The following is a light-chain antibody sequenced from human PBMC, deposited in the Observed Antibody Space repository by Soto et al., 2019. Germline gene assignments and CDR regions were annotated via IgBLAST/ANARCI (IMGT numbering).Light chain of an antibody. Sequence: EIVLTQSPATLSLSPGERATHSCWASQSVSNYLAWYQQRPGQPPRLLIYDASNRATGITARFSGRGSGTDFTHTISTLEPEDFAVYFCQHRYYWPPAFGQGTRLEIE. V-gene: IGKV3-11*01. CDR1: QSVSNY. CDR2: DAS. CDR3: QHRYYWPPA. J-gene: IGKJ5*01.